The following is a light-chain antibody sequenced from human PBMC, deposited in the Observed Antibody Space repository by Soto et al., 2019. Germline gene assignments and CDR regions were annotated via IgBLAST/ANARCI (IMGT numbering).Light chain of an antibody. V-gene: IGKV3-15*01. CDR2: GAS. CDR1: QSVSSN. CDR3: QSYHNRQT. Sequence: EIVMTQSPATLSVSPGERATLSCRASQSVSSNLAWYQQKPGQAPRLLIYGASTRATGIPARFSGSGSGTEFTLTISSLLSEDFVVYYCQSYHNRQTFGQGTKV. J-gene: IGKJ1*01.